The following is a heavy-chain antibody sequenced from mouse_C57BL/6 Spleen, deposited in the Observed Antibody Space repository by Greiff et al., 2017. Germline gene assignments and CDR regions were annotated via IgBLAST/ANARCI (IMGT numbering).Heavy chain of an antibody. J-gene: IGHJ4*01. CDR3: TRDHYGSSYAMDY. Sequence: EVQLVESGEGLVKPGGSLKFSCAASGFTFSSYAMSWVRQTPEKRLAWVAYISSGGDYIYYADTVKGRFTISRDNARNTLYLQMSSLKSEDTAMYYCTRDHYGSSYAMDYWGQGTSVTVSS. CDR1: GFTFSSYA. CDR2: ISSGGDYI. V-gene: IGHV5-9-1*02. D-gene: IGHD1-1*01.